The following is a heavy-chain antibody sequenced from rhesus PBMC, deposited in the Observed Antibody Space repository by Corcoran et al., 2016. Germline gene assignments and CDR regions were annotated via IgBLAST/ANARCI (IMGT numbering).Heavy chain of an antibody. V-gene: IGHV3S42*01. D-gene: IGHD5-42*01. CDR1: GFTFSSYW. Sequence: EVQLVESGGGLAKPGGSLRLSCTASGFTFSSYWMSWIRQTPGGVLELISTIESGGVNTYYADSVKGRFTISRDNSKNTLSLQMNSLRPEDTAVYYCSRENWGSFDFWGQGVLVTVSS. CDR3: SRENWGSFDF. J-gene: IGHJ4*01. CDR2: IESGGVNT.